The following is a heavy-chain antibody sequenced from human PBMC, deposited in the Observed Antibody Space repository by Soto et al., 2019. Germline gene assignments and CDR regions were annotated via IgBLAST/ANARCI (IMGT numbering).Heavy chain of an antibody. J-gene: IGHJ5*02. V-gene: IGHV4-30-2*01. CDR3: ARRPDFRDHGWFDP. CDR2: IYQSGST. CDR1: GGSISSGGYS. Sequence: PSETLSLTCTVSGGSISSGGYSWSWIRQPPGKGLEWIGYIYQSGSTYYNPSLKSRVAISVDTSKSQFSLTLDSVTAADTAVYYCARRPDFRDHGWFDPWGQGILVTVSS. D-gene: IGHD4-17*01.